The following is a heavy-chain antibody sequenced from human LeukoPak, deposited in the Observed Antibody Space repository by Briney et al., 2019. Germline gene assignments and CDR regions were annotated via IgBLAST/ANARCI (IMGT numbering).Heavy chain of an antibody. CDR2: INPNSGGT. CDR1: GYTFTGYY. V-gene: IGHV1-2*02. J-gene: IGHJ5*02. D-gene: IGHD2-21*01. Sequence: GASVKVSCKASGYTFTGYYMHWVRQAPGQGLEWMGWINPNSGGTNYAQKFQGRVTMTRDTSISTAYMELSRLRSDDTAVYYCARVPQAIVVVMEHWFDPWGQGTLVTVSS. CDR3: ARVPQAIVVVMEHWFDP.